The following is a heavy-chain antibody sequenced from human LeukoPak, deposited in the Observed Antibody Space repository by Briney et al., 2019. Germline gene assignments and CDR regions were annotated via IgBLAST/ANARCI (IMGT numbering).Heavy chain of an antibody. V-gene: IGHV4-4*07. CDR2: IYKSGST. CDR1: GGSISNHY. D-gene: IGHD2-2*01. CDR3: AREGGGYQPQKAFDI. Sequence: SETLSLTCSVSGGSISNHYWSWVRQPAGKGLEWIGRIYKSGSTNYRPSLKSRVTMSIDTAKNKFSLELRAVTAADTAVYYCAREGGGYQPQKAFDIWGQGTFVIVSS. J-gene: IGHJ3*02.